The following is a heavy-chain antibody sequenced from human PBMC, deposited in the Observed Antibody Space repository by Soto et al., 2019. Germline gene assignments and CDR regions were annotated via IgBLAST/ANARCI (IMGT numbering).Heavy chain of an antibody. Sequence: QLQLQESGPGLVEPSETLSLTCSVSGDSMSSYYWSWIRQSAEKGLEWIGRISATGTTSYIPSLKSRIHLSVDTSKNQFSLNLKFVTAADTAVYFCAGEQSGAANFWGQGTLVTVS. CDR3: AGEQSGAANF. CDR1: GDSMSSYY. J-gene: IGHJ3*01. CDR2: ISATGTT. V-gene: IGHV4-4*07. D-gene: IGHD2-15*01.